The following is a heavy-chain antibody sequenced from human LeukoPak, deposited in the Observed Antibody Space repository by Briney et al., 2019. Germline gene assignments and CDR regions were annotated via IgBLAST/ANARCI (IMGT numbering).Heavy chain of an antibody. CDR2: ISSSGSTI. D-gene: IGHD1-26*01. Sequence: GGSLRLSCAASGFTFSSYEMNWVRQAPGKGLEWVSYISSSGSTIYYADSVKGRFTISRDNAKSSLYLQMNSLRAEDTAVYYCARVSGSYGRYYFDYWGQGTLVTVSS. J-gene: IGHJ4*02. V-gene: IGHV3-48*03. CDR1: GFTFSSYE. CDR3: ARVSGSYGRYYFDY.